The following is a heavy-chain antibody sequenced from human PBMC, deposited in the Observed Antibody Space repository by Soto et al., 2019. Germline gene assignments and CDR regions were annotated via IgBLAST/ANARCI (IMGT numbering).Heavy chain of an antibody. CDR2: ISTSGSTM. CDR3: ARDIGHHYDQFAC. V-gene: IGHV3-48*01. CDR1: GVNICGYG. D-gene: IGHD3-22*01. Sequence: RVESTAGGVNICGYGMNCVRKAPGKGLEWVSYISTSGSTMYYADSVKGRFTISRDNAKNSLYLQMNSLRAEDTAVYYCARDIGHHYDQFACWGQGTLVPVSS. J-gene: IGHJ4*02.